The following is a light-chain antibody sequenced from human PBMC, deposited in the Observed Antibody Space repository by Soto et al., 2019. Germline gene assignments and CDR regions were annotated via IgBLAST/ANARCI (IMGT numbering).Light chain of an antibody. CDR2: EVS. J-gene: IGLJ1*01. V-gene: IGLV2-14*01. CDR1: NSDVGTYNY. Sequence: QSALTQPASVSGSPGQSITISCTGTNSDVGTYNYVSWYQQHPGKAPKFVVYEVSNRPSGVSNRFSGSKSGNTASLTISGLQAEDEADYYCSSYTSSSTPLVFGTGTKLTVL. CDR3: SSYTSSSTPLV.